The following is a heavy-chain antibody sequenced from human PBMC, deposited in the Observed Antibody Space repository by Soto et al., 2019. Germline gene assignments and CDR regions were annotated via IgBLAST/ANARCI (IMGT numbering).Heavy chain of an antibody. Sequence: SVKVCCKASGGTFSSYTISWVRPAPGQGLEWMGRIIPILGIANYAQKFQGRVTITADKSTSTAYMELSSLRSEDTAVYYCARDSSAMATGYFDYWGQGTLVSVSS. CDR1: GGTFSSYT. V-gene: IGHV1-69*04. CDR3: ARDSSAMATGYFDY. D-gene: IGHD5-18*01. J-gene: IGHJ4*02. CDR2: IIPILGIA.